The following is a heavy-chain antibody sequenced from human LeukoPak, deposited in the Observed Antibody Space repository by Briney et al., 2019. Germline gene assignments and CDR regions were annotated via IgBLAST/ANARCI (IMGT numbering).Heavy chain of an antibody. V-gene: IGHV3-23*01. CDR1: GFTFSSYA. D-gene: IGHD1-7*01. CDR3: AKARRLELLPPFSWDY. Sequence: RPGGSLRLSCAASGFTFSSYAMSWVRQAPGKGLEWVSAISGSGGSTYYADSVKGRFTISRDNSKNTLYLQMNSLRAEDTAVYYCAKARRLELLPPFSWDYWGQGTLVTVSS. J-gene: IGHJ4*02. CDR2: ISGSGGST.